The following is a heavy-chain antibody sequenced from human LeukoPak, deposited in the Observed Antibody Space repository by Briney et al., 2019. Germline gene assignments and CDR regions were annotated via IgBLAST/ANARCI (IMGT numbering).Heavy chain of an antibody. D-gene: IGHD1-26*01. CDR1: GGTFSSYA. V-gene: IGHV1-69*06. Sequence: SVKVSCKASGGTFSSYAISWVRQAPGQGLEWMGGIIPIFGTANYAQKFQGRVTITADKSTSTAYMELSSLRSEDTAVYYCAISIMGGSYYFDYWGQGTLVTVSS. CDR3: AISIMGGSYYFDY. J-gene: IGHJ4*02. CDR2: IIPIFGTA.